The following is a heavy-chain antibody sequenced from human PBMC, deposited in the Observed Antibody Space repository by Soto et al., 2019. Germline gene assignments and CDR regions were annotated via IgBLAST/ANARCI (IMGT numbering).Heavy chain of an antibody. CDR2: IYYSGTT. CDR1: GGSISSTSW. Sequence: SETLSLTCAVSGGSISSTSWWSWVRQPPGKGLEWIGYIYYSGTTYYNPSLKSRVTMSVDTSKNQFSLKLTSVTAVDTAVYYCARREIQGPIDYWGQGTLVTVSS. J-gene: IGHJ4*02. V-gene: IGHV4-28*01. CDR3: ARREIQGPIDY. D-gene: IGHD1-26*01.